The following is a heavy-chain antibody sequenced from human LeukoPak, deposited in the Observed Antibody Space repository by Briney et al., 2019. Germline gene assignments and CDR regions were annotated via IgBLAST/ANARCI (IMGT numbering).Heavy chain of an antibody. CDR3: SRSPTGNILDH. D-gene: IGHD2/OR15-2a*01. CDR2: VRRKINRDTT. J-gene: IGHJ5*02. Sequence: QSGGSLRLSCAASGFTVSSNYMSWVRQAPGKGLEWIGRVRRKINRDTTEYAASVKGRFTVSRDDSKNFFYLQMNNLKNEDTAVYYCSRSPTGNILDHWGQGTLVTVSS. V-gene: IGHV3-72*01. CDR1: GFTVSSNY.